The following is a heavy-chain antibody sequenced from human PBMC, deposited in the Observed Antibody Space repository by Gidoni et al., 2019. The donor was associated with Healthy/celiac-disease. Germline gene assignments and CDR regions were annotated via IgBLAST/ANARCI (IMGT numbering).Heavy chain of an antibody. CDR3: ARDGRLLGDYYGMDV. CDR2: ISSSSSYI. V-gene: IGHV3-21*01. J-gene: IGHJ6*02. CDR1: GFTFSSYS. D-gene: IGHD7-27*01. Sequence: EVQLVESGGGLVKPGGSLRPSCAASGFTFSSYSMNWVRQAPGKGLEWVSSISSSSSYIYYADSVKGRFTISRDNAKNSLYLQMNSLRAEDTAVYYCARDGRLLGDYYGMDVWGQGTTVTVSS.